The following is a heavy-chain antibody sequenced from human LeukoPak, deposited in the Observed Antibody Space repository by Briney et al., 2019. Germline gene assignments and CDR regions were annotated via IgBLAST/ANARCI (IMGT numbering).Heavy chain of an antibody. D-gene: IGHD1-26*01. J-gene: IGHJ4*02. Sequence: PSETLSLTCTVSGGSISSYYWSWTRQPPGKGLGWIGYIYYGGSTSYNPSLKSRVTISVDTSKNQLSLKLSSVTAADTAVYYCARYHRGSYYFDYWGQGTLVTVSS. CDR1: GGSISSYY. CDR2: IYYGGST. CDR3: ARYHRGSYYFDY. V-gene: IGHV4-59*01.